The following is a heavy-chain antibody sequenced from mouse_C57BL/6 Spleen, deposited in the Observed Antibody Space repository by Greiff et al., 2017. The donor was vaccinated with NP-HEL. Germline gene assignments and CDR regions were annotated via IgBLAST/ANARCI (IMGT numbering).Heavy chain of an antibody. CDR1: GYAFSSSW. CDR2: IYPGDGDT. D-gene: IGHD2-4*01. J-gene: IGHJ2*01. Sequence: QVQLKQSGPELVKPGASVKISCKASGYAFSSSWMNWVKQRPGKGLEWIGRIYPGDGDTNYNGKFKGKATLTADKSSSTAYMQLSSLTSEDSAVYFCATSYQLRVGFDYWGQGTTLTVSS. V-gene: IGHV1-82*01. CDR3: ATSYQLRVGFDY.